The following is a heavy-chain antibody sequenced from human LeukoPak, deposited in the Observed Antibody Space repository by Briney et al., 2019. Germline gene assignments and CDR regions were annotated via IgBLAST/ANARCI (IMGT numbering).Heavy chain of an antibody. D-gene: IGHD3-22*01. CDR2: ISSNGGVT. CDR1: GFTFSTYA. CDR3: ARVSYYDSSGYSDY. Sequence: GGSLRLSCAASGFTFSTYATNWVRQAPGKGLEFVSGISSNGGVTYYANSVKGRFIISRDNSKNTLYLRMGSLRAEDMAVYYCARVSYYDSSGYSDYWGQGALVTVSS. J-gene: IGHJ4*02. V-gene: IGHV3-64*01.